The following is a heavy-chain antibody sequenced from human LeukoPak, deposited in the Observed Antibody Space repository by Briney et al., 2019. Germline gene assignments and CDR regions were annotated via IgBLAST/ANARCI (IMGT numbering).Heavy chain of an antibody. CDR1: GFTFSNYA. J-gene: IGHJ4*02. V-gene: IGHV3-49*04. CDR2: IRSQIYGGTP. CDR3: TRDQTPYY. Sequence: PGGSLRLSCAASGFTFSNYAMNWVRQAPGKGLEWVGFIRSQIYGGTPEYAASVKGRFTISRDDSEGVAYLQMNSLKTEDTAVYYCTRDQTPYYWGQGTLVTVSS.